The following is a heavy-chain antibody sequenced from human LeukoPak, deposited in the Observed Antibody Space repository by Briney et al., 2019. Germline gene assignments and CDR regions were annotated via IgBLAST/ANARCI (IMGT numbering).Heavy chain of an antibody. J-gene: IGHJ4*02. CDR1: GFTFSNYA. CDR2: ISGSGGST. D-gene: IGHD3-3*01. Sequence: GGSLRLSCAASGFTFSNYAMSWVRQAPGKGLEWVSAISGSGGSTYYADSVKGRFTISRDNSKNTLYLQMNSLRAEDTAVYYCATKRSRDFWSGYYRLDYWGQGTLVTVSS. CDR3: ATKRSRDFWSGYYRLDY. V-gene: IGHV3-23*01.